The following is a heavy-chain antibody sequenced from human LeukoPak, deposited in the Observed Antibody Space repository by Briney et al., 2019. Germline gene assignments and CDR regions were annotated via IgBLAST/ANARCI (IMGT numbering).Heavy chain of an antibody. Sequence: ASVKVSCKASGYTFTSYGISWVRQAPGQGLEGMGWISAYNGNTNYAQKLQGRVTMTTDTSTSTAYMELRSLRSDDTAVYYCARDPYDYDSSGYYSLDYWGQGTLVTVSS. CDR1: GYTFTSYG. CDR3: ARDPYDYDSSGYYSLDY. CDR2: ISAYNGNT. J-gene: IGHJ4*02. V-gene: IGHV1-18*01. D-gene: IGHD3-22*01.